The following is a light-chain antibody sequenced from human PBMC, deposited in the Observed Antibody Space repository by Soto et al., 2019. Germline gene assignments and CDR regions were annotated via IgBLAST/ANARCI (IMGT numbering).Light chain of an antibody. CDR1: SSDVGSYDF. CDR2: EVS. V-gene: IGLV2-14*01. J-gene: IGLJ1*01. CDR3: SSYSSSTVRYV. Sequence: QSALTQPASVSGSPGQSITMSCTGASSDVGSYDFVSWYQQHPGKAPKLLIYEVSNRPSGVSARFSGSKSDNTASLTISGLHAADEDDYFYSSYSSSTVRYVFGSGTKLTVL.